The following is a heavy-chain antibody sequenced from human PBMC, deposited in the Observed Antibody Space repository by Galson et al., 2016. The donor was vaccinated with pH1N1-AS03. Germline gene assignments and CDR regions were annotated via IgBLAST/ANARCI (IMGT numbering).Heavy chain of an antibody. Sequence: SVKVYCKASGGPFRSYAISWVRQAPGQGLEWMGGIMPIFGTTNYAQKFQGRVTVTADESTTTAYMELSSLRSEDTAVYYCARAPTYYFGLRAALDIWGQGTMVTVSS. D-gene: IGHD3-10*01. CDR2: IMPIFGTT. J-gene: IGHJ3*02. CDR1: GGPFRSYA. V-gene: IGHV1-69*13. CDR3: ARAPTYYFGLRAALDI.